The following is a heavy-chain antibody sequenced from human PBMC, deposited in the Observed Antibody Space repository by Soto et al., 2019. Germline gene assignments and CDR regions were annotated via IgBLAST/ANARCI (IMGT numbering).Heavy chain of an antibody. CDR2: FDPEDGET. D-gene: IGHD3-3*01. CDR3: ATIDPLRFLEWFPSPFDY. Sequence: ASVKVSCKVSGYTLTELSMHWVRQAPGKGLEWMGGFDPEDGETIYAQKFQGRVTMTEDTSTDTAYMELSSLRSEDTAVYYCATIDPLRFLEWFPSPFDYWGQGTLVTVSS. V-gene: IGHV1-24*01. J-gene: IGHJ4*02. CDR1: GYTLTELS.